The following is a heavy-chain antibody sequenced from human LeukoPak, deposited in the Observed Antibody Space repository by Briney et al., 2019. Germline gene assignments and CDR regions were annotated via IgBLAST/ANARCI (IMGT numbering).Heavy chain of an antibody. CDR2: ISAYNGNT. D-gene: IGHD3-16*01. V-gene: IGHV1-18*01. CDR1: GYTFASYG. J-gene: IGHJ6*03. CDR3: ARVALMGPFYYYYYYMDV. Sequence: ASVKVSCKASGYTFASYGISWVRQAPEQGLAWMGWISAYNGNTNYAQRLQGRVTMTTDTSTSTAYMELRSLRSDDTAVYYCARVALMGPFYYYYYYMDVWGKGTTVTVSS.